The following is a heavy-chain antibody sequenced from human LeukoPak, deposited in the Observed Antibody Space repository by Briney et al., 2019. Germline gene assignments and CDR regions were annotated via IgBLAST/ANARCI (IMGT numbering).Heavy chain of an antibody. CDR3: ARQQLEYYYYYGMDV. D-gene: IGHD6-13*01. J-gene: IGHJ6*02. CDR2: IYYSGST. Sequence: SETLSLTCAVYGGSFSGYYWSWIRQPPGKGLEWIGYIYYSGSTNYNPSLKSRVTISVDTSKNQFSLKLSSVTAADTAVYYCARQQLEYYYYYGMDVWGQGTTVTVSS. CDR1: GGSFSGYY. V-gene: IGHV4-59*08.